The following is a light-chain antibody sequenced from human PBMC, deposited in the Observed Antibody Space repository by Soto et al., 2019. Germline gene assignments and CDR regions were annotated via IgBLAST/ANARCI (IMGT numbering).Light chain of an antibody. J-gene: IGKJ1*01. CDR1: QSIGDL. CDR3: QHYNSYSEA. CDR2: KAS. Sequence: DIQMTQSPSTLSSSVEDRVTITCRASQSIGDLLAWYQQEPGEAPKLLIYKASYLESGVPSRFSGSGAGTEFTLTISSLQPDDFATYYCQHYNSYSEAFGQGTKVDIK. V-gene: IGKV1-5*03.